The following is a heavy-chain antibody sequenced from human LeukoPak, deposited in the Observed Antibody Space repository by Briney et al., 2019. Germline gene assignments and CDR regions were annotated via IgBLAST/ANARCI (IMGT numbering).Heavy chain of an antibody. CDR3: ARDPNYYGSGSYSVSGMDV. Sequence: ASVKVSCKASGYTFTSYAMHWVRQAPGQRLEWMGWINAGNGNTKYSQKFQGRVTITRDTSASTAYMELSSLRYEDTAVYYCARDPNYYGSGSYSVSGMDVWGQGTTVTVSS. J-gene: IGHJ6*02. CDR2: INAGNGNT. V-gene: IGHV1-3*01. CDR1: GYTFTSYA. D-gene: IGHD3-10*01.